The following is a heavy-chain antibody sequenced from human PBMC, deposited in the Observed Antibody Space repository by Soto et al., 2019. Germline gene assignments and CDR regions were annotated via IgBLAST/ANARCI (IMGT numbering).Heavy chain of an antibody. Sequence: GASVMVSCKASGYTFTSYYMHWVRQAPGQGLEWMGIINPSGGSTSYARKFQGRVTMTRDTSTSTVYMELSSLRSEDTAVYYCAREEQLVSDYYYYGMDVWGQGTTVTVSS. CDR3: AREEQLVSDYYYYGMDV. CDR2: INPSGGST. V-gene: IGHV1-46*01. CDR1: GYTFTSYY. D-gene: IGHD6-13*01. J-gene: IGHJ6*02.